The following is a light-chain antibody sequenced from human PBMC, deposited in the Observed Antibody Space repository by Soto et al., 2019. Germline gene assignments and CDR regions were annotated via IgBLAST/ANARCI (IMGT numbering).Light chain of an antibody. Sequence: QSALTQPPSASGTPGQRVTISCSGSSSNVGGNPVNWYQHVPTTAPKLLIYTNTQRPSGVPDRFSGSKSGTSASLAISGLQSEDEADYYCASWDDSLNGPVFGTGTKVTGL. J-gene: IGLJ1*01. CDR2: TNT. CDR1: SSNVGGNP. V-gene: IGLV1-44*01. CDR3: ASWDDSLNGPV.